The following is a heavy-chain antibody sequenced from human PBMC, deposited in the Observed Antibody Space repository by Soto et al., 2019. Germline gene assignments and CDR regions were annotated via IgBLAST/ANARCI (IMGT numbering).Heavy chain of an antibody. D-gene: IGHD3-3*01. Sequence: EVQLVESGGGLVQPGGSLRLSCAASGFTFSSYWMTWVRQAPGKGLEWVANIKQDGSEKYYVDSVKDRFTISRDNAKNSLYLQMNSLRAEDTAVYYCASPTYDFWSGYLDYWGQGTLVTVSS. CDR1: GFTFSSYW. V-gene: IGHV3-7*01. CDR3: ASPTYDFWSGYLDY. CDR2: IKQDGSEK. J-gene: IGHJ4*02.